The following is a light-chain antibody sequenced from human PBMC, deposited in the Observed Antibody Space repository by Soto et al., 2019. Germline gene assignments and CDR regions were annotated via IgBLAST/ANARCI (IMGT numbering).Light chain of an antibody. CDR2: DAS. CDR1: QSVSSSY. CDR3: QQRSNWLT. V-gene: IGKV3D-20*02. Sequence: EIVLTQSPGTLSLSPGERATLSGRASQSVSSSYLAWYQPKPGKAPRLLIYDASNRATGVPARLSGSGSGTDFTLRIRSLEPEDFAVSYCQQRSNWLTFGQGTRLEIK. J-gene: IGKJ5*01.